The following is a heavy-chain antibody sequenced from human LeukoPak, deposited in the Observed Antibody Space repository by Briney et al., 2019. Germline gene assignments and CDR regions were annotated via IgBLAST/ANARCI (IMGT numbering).Heavy chain of an antibody. D-gene: IGHD3-9*01. V-gene: IGHV1-2*02. CDR3: ARGILTYYDILTGGFWFDP. CDR2: INPNSGGT. J-gene: IGHJ5*02. Sequence: ASVKVSCKASGYTFTGYYMHWVRQAPGQGLEWTGWINPNSGGTNYAQKFQGRVTMTRDTSISTAYMELSRLRSDDTAVYYCARGILTYYDILTGGFWFDPWGQGTLVTVSS. CDR1: GYTFTGYY.